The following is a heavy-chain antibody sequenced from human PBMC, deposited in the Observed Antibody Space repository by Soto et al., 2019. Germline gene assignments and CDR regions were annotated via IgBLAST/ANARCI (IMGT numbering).Heavy chain of an antibody. CDR1: GFTFRPYW. CDR2: VNSDGSTA. J-gene: IGHJ6*02. Sequence: EVQLVESGGGLVQPGGSLRLSCVASGFTFRPYWIHWVRQAPGKGLVWVSHVNSDGSTATYADSVRGRFTISRDNARNTVYLQMNSLRAEDTAVYYCGRDSYYAMDVLGQGTTVTVSS. CDR3: GRDSYYAMDV. V-gene: IGHV3-74*01.